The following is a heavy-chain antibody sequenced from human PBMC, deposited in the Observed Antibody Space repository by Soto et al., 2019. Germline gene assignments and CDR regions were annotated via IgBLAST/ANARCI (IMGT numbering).Heavy chain of an antibody. V-gene: IGHV3-7*04. D-gene: IGHD1-26*01. J-gene: IGHJ4*02. Sequence: EVHLVESGGGLVQTGGSLRLSCAIFESTVSRDWMNWVRQAPGKGLEWVAHINQDGSEKYYVDSVKGRFTISRDNAKKSLYLQMNSLRPADTAMYYCSGVVGEAFWGQGTLVTVSS. CDR2: INQDGSEK. CDR3: SGVVGEAF. CDR1: ESTVSRDW.